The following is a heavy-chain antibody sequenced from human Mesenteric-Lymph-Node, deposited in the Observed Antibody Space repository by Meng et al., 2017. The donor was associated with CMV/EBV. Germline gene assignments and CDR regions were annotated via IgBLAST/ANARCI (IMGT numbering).Heavy chain of an antibody. CDR2: MYYSGST. D-gene: IGHD3-22*01. CDR3: ARQYYYDSSGYST. Sequence: GSLRLSCTVSGGSISSYHWSWIRQPPGKGLEWIGYMYYSGSTNYNPSLKSRVTISVDTSKNQFSLKLSSVTAADTAVYYCARQYYYDSSGYSTWGQGTLVTVSS. J-gene: IGHJ5*02. V-gene: IGHV4-59*01. CDR1: GGSISSYH.